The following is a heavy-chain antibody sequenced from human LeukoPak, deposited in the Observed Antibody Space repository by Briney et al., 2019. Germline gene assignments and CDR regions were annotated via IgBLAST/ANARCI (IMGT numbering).Heavy chain of an antibody. J-gene: IGHJ5*02. D-gene: IGHD2-2*01. Sequence: GGSLRLSCAASGFTFSGSAMHWVRQASGKGLEWVGRIRSKANSYATAYAASVKGRLTISRDDSKNAAYLQMNSLKTEDTAVYYCTRLSVPAATNWFDPWGQGTLVTVSS. V-gene: IGHV3-73*01. CDR2: IRSKANSYAT. CDR1: GFTFSGSA. CDR3: TRLSVPAATNWFDP.